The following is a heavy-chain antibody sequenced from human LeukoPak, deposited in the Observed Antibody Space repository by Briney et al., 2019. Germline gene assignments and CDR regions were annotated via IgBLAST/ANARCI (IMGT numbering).Heavy chain of an antibody. CDR1: GYTFTSYY. J-gene: IGHJ4*02. Sequence: ASVKVSCKASGYTFTSYYIHWVRQAPGQGLEWMGIINPSGGSTSYAQKFQGRVTMTRDTSTSTVYMELSSLRSEDTAVYYCAREGASLLGVDYWGQGTLVTVSS. V-gene: IGHV1-46*01. CDR3: AREGASLLGVDY. D-gene: IGHD1-26*01. CDR2: INPSGGST.